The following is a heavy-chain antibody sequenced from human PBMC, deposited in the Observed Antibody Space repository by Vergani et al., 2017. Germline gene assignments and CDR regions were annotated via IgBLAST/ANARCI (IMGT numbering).Heavy chain of an antibody. J-gene: IGHJ6*02. CDR1: GGSISSYY. V-gene: IGHV4-59*01. CDR2: IYYSGST. D-gene: IGHD1-1*01. CDR3: ARGTWRERSYGMDV. Sequence: QVQLQESGPGLVKPSETLSLTCTVSGGSISSYYWSWIRQPPGKGLEWIGYIYYSGSTNYNPSLKSRVTISVDTSKNQFSLKLSSVTAADTAVYYCARGTWRERSYGMDVWGQGTTVTVSS.